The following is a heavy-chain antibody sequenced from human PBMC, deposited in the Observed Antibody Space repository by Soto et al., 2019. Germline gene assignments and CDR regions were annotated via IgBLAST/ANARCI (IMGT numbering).Heavy chain of an antibody. CDR1: GYSFTNYW. Sequence: PGESLKISCKGSGYSFTNYWIGWVRQMPGKGLEWMGLIYPGDSNIRYSPSFQGQVTISADKSINTAYLQWSSLKASDTAMYYCARLGSQDYGDYVGYWGQGTLVTAPQ. CDR3: ARLGSQDYGDYVGY. J-gene: IGHJ4*02. D-gene: IGHD4-17*01. CDR2: IYPGDSNI. V-gene: IGHV5-51*01.